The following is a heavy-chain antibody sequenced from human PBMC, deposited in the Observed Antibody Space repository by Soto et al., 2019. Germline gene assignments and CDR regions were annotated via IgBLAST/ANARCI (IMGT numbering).Heavy chain of an antibody. CDR2: IYYSGST. D-gene: IGHD6-19*01. Sequence: SQTLSLTCTVSGGSISSSSYYWGWIRQPPGKGLEWIGSIYYSGSTYYNPSLKSRVTISVDTSKNQFSLKLSSVTAADTAVYYCASMRLSIAVAAPGHWFDPWGQGTQVTVSS. CDR3: ASMRLSIAVAAPGHWFDP. V-gene: IGHV4-39*01. CDR1: GGSISSSSYY. J-gene: IGHJ5*02.